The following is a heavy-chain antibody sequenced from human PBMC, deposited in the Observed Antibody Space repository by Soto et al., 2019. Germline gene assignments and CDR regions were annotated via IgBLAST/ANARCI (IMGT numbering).Heavy chain of an antibody. Sequence: PSETLSLTCTVSGGSTDSRSHYWGWIRQPPGRGLEWIGSVYYSGSTHDNPSLQSRVTISVDTSRNQFSLNLISVTAADTAVYFAARQPRGPGYGERGLYFDHWGQGTLVTVSS. D-gene: IGHD3-16*01. CDR2: VYYSGST. CDR3: ARQPRGPGYGERGLYFDH. V-gene: IGHV4-39*01. J-gene: IGHJ4*02. CDR1: GGSTDSRSHY.